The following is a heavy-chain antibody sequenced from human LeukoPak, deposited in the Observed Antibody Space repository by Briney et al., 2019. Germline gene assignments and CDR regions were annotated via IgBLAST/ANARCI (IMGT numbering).Heavy chain of an antibody. D-gene: IGHD3-22*01. CDR1: GFTFSSYS. CDR2: ISSSSSYI. J-gene: IGHJ4*02. Sequence: NPGGSLRLSXAASGFTFSSYSMNWVRQAPGEGLEWVSSISSSSSYIYYADSVKGRFTISRDNAKNSLYLQMNSLRAEGTAVYYCARGYTAYDSSGIWGQGTLVTVSS. V-gene: IGHV3-21*01. CDR3: ARGYTAYDSSGI.